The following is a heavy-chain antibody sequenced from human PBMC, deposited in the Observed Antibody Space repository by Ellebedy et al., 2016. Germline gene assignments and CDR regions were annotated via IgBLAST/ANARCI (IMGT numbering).Heavy chain of an antibody. CDR3: ARDTSGIAVAGSDY. CDR1: GFTFSSYS. Sequence: GGSLRLSCAASGFTFSSYSMNWVRQTPGKGLEWLSYITGTSGTMFYADSVQDRFTISRDNAKNSLYLQMNSLRDEDTAVYYCARDTSGIAVAGSDYWGQGTLVTVSS. V-gene: IGHV3-48*02. J-gene: IGHJ4*02. D-gene: IGHD6-19*01. CDR2: ITGTSGTM.